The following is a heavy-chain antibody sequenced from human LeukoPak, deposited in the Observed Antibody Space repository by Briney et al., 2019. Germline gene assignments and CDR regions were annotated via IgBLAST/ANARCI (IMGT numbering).Heavy chain of an antibody. J-gene: IGHJ4*02. V-gene: IGHV3-66*01. D-gene: IGHD6-13*01. CDR2: IYSGGST. CDR1: GFTFSDYS. Sequence: GGSLRLSCTASGFTFSDYSMNWVRQAPGKGLEWVSVIYSGGSTYYADSVKGRFTISRDTSKNTLYLQMSSLRAEDTAVYFCARYASYSSSWYFFDYWGQGTLVTVSS. CDR3: ARYASYSSSWYFFDY.